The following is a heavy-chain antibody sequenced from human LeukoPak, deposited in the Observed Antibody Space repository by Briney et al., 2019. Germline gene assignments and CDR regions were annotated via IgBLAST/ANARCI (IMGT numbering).Heavy chain of an antibody. CDR2: IDTSGNT. J-gene: IGHJ4*02. D-gene: IGHD3-22*01. CDR3: ARVLHKRNYDSSDYYGS. V-gene: IGHV4-4*07. CDR1: GGSISSYY. Sequence: PSETLSLTCTVSGGSISSYYWSWIRQPAGKGLEWIGRIDTSGNTNYKPSLKSRVTMSVDTSKKQFSLKLSSVTAADTAVYYCARVLHKRNYDSSDYYGSWGQGTLVTVSS.